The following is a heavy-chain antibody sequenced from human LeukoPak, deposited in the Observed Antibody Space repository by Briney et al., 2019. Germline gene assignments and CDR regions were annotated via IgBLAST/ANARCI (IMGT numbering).Heavy chain of an antibody. Sequence: QPGGSLRLSCAASGFTFSSYWMHWVRQAPGKGLVWVSRIKTDVSSTTYADSVKGRFTISRDNAKNTLYLQMNSLRAEDTAVYYCASLGYCSSTSCYHLDHWGQGTLVTVSS. J-gene: IGHJ4*02. CDR1: GFTFSSYW. V-gene: IGHV3-74*01. CDR2: IKTDVSST. D-gene: IGHD2-2*01. CDR3: ASLGYCSSTSCYHLDH.